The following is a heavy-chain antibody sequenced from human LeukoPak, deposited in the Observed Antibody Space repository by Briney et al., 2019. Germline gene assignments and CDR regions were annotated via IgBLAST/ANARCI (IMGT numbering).Heavy chain of an antibody. Sequence: GASVKVSCKASGYTFTNYGITWMRRAPGQGLEWMGWISAYNGNTNYAQKLQGRVTMTTDTSTSTAYMELRSLRSDDTAVYYCARDRGYSNYPYYFDYWGQGTLVTVSS. CDR2: ISAYNGNT. CDR1: GYTFTNYG. D-gene: IGHD4-11*01. J-gene: IGHJ4*02. CDR3: ARDRGYSNYPYYFDY. V-gene: IGHV1-18*01.